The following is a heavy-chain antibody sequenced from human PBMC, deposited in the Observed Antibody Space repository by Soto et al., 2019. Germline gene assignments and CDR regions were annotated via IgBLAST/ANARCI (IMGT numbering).Heavy chain of an antibody. D-gene: IGHD2-15*01. CDR1: GDSVSSNSAA. V-gene: IGHV6-1*01. Sequence: SQTLSLTCAISGDSVSSNSAAWNWIRQSPSRGLEWLGRTYYRSKWYNDYAVSVKSRITINPDTSKNQFSLQLNSVTPEDTAVYYCARVNTTTPPCYYGMDVWGQGTTVTVSS. J-gene: IGHJ6*02. CDR2: TYYRSKWYN. CDR3: ARVNTTTPPCYYGMDV.